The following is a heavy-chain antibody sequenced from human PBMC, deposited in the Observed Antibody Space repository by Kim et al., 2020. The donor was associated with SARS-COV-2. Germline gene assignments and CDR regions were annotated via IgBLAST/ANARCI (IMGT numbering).Heavy chain of an antibody. CDR1: GYTFTSYG. V-gene: IGHV1-18*01. J-gene: IGHJ4*02. CDR2: ISAYNGNT. CDR3: ARDPLTIVGPSHRFDL. D-gene: IGHD1-26*01. Sequence: ASVKVSCKTSGYTFTSYGISWVRQAPGQGLEWMGWISAYNGNTNYAQKLQGRVSMTTDTSTNTAYMELRSLRSDDAAMYFCARDPLTIVGPSHRFDLWGPGTLVTVSS.